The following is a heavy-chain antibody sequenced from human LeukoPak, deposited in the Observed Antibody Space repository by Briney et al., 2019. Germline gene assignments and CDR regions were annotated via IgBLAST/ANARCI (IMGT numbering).Heavy chain of an antibody. J-gene: IGHJ5*02. V-gene: IGHV3-48*01. CDR2: ISSSSSTI. CDR1: GFTFSSYG. CDR3: ARVYYASWSGQPLSQHWLDP. D-gene: IGHD3-3*01. Sequence: PGGSLRLSCAASGFTFSSYGMNWVRQAPGRGLEWVSYISSSSSTIYYADSVKGRFTISRDNAKNSLYLQMNGLRVEDTAVYYCARVYYASWSGQPLSQHWLDPWGQGTLVTVSS.